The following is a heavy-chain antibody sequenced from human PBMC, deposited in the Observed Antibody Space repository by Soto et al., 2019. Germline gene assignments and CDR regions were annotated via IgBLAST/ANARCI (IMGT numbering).Heavy chain of an antibody. Sequence: ASVKVSCKASGYTFTSYGISWVRQAPGQGLEWMGWISAYNGNTNYAQKLQGRVTMTTDTSTSTAYMELRSLRSDDTAVYYCARDRLESEYDFLSCSYNNWFLPWCQGTLVTVSS. V-gene: IGHV1-18*01. J-gene: IGHJ5*02. D-gene: IGHD3-3*01. CDR1: GYTFTSYG. CDR3: ARDRLESEYDFLSCSYNNWFLP. CDR2: ISAYNGNT.